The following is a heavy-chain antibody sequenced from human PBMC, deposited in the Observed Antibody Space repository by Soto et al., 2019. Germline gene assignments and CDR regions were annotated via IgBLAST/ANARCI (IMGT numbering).Heavy chain of an antibody. Sequence: SETLSLTCTVSGGSISSYRWSWIRQPAGKGLEWICRLNNYGNTQYNPSLKSRVTMSVDTSKNQFSMKLSSVTAADTAVYYCARELPTYWFDPWGQGTLVTVS. J-gene: IGHJ5*02. CDR2: LNNYGNT. V-gene: IGHV4-4*07. CDR1: GGSISSYR. CDR3: ARELPTYWFDP. D-gene: IGHD1-26*01.